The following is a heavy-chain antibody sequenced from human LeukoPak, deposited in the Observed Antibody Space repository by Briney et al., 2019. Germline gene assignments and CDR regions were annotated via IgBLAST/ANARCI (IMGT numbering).Heavy chain of an antibody. CDR1: GFTFSSYS. CDR3: AKLGGQEVYNYYVGV. CDR2: ISSSSSYI. D-gene: IGHD3-16*01. Sequence: GGSLRLSCAASGFTFSSYSMNWLRQAPGKGLEWVSAISSSSSYIYYANSVKGRFTISRDNSKNTLYLQMNSLRAEDTAVYYCAKLGGQEVYNYYVGVWGKGTTVAVSS. V-gene: IGHV3-21*04. J-gene: IGHJ6*03.